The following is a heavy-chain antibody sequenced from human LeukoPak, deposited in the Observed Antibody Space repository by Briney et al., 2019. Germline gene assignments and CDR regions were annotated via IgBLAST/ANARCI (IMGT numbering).Heavy chain of an antibody. V-gene: IGHV1-69*05. CDR1: GGTFNSYA. Sequence: WASVKVSCKASGGTFNSYAITWVRQVPGQGLEWMGGIIPIFGTTNYAQKFQGRVTITTDESTSTAYMELSSLRSEDTAVYYCARARTSGSRTNWFDPWGQGTLVTVSS. J-gene: IGHJ5*02. CDR3: ARARTSGSRTNWFDP. CDR2: IIPIFGTT. D-gene: IGHD3-10*01.